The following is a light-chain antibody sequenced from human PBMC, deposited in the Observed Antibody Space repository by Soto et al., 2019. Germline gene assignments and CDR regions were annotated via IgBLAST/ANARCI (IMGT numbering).Light chain of an antibody. Sequence: EVVLTQSPGTLSVSPGERATLSCRASQSVRGDLAWYQHKPGQAPRLLIYAASTRATGIPARVSGSGSGTEFTLTIGSLQSEDFAVYYCHQYNKWPYTFGPGTKVDI. CDR3: HQYNKWPYT. V-gene: IGKV3-15*01. CDR2: AAS. J-gene: IGKJ3*01. CDR1: QSVRGD.